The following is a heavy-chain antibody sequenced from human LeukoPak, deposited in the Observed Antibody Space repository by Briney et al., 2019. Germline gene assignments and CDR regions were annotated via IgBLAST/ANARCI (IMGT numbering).Heavy chain of an antibody. CDR3: ARALVYYDAFDI. D-gene: IGHD6-6*01. Sequence: GGSLRLSCAASGFTFSSYSMNWVRQAPGKGLEWVSSISSSSSYIYYADSVKGRFTISRDNAKNSLYLQMNSLRAEDTAVYYCARALVYYDAFDIWGQGTMVTVSS. J-gene: IGHJ3*02. CDR1: GFTFSSYS. CDR2: ISSSSSYI. V-gene: IGHV3-21*01.